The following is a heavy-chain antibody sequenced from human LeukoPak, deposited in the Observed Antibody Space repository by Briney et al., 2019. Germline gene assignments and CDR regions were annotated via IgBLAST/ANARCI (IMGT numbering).Heavy chain of an antibody. CDR3: AKDLFEWEPRPI. D-gene: IGHD1-26*01. V-gene: IGHV3-30*02. J-gene: IGHJ3*02. Sequence: GGSLRLSCAASGFTFSSYGMHWVRQAPGKGLEWVAFIRYDGSNKYYADSVKGRFTISRDNSKNTLYLQMNSLRAEDTAVYYCAKDLFEWEPRPIWGQGTMVTVSS. CDR1: GFTFSSYG. CDR2: IRYDGSNK.